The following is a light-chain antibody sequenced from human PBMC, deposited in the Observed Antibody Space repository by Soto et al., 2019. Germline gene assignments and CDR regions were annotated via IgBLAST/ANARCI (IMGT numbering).Light chain of an antibody. CDR3: HQRSNWPPLT. CDR1: QSVGGY. J-gene: IGKJ4*01. V-gene: IGKV3-11*01. Sequence: EIVLTQSPATLSLSPGERATLSCRGSQSVGGYLDWYQQKPGQAPRLLIYDASNRASGIPARFSGSGSGTDFTLTISSLEPEDLAVYYCHQRSNWPPLTFGGGTKVEIK. CDR2: DAS.